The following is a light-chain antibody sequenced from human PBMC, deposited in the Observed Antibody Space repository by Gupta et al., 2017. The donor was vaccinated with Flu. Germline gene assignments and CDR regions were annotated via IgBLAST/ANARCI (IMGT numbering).Light chain of an antibody. J-gene: IGKJ1*01. V-gene: IGKV2-28*01. CDR3: MQSLHTPWT. CDR2: LGS. CDR1: QSLLHSNGYNY. Sequence: DIVMTQSPLSLPVTPGEPASISCRPSQSLLHSNGYNYLDWYLQKPGQSPQLLVYLGSNRASGVPDRFSGSGSGTDFTLKISRVEAEDVGVYYCMQSLHTPWTFGQGTKVEIK.